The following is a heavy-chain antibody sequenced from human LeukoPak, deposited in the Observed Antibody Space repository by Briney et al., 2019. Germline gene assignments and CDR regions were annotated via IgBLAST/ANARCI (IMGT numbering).Heavy chain of an antibody. V-gene: IGHV3-66*01. CDR1: GFAVSANY. D-gene: IGHD3-22*01. CDR2: IYSAGST. Sequence: GGSLRLSCAASGFAVSANYMSWVRQAPGKGLDWVSVIYSAGSTDYADSGEVRFTISRDNSKNTLYRQMNSLRAEDTAVYYCAKGGYYASSGSYAFDIWGQGKVVTASS. CDR3: AKGGYYASSGSYAFDI. J-gene: IGHJ3*02.